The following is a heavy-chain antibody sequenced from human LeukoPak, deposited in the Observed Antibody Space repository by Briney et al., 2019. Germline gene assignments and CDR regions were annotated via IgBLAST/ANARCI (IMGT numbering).Heavy chain of an antibody. J-gene: IGHJ5*02. D-gene: IGHD2-21*02. CDR3: AKGDGINHYYWFDP. CDR2: ISGGGDRT. CDR1: GFTFSSDS. Sequence: GGSLRLSCAASGFTFSSDSMSWVRQAPGKGLEWVSGISGGGDRTYYADSVKGRFTFSRDNSKSTLYLQMNSLRVEDTALYYCAKGDGINHYYWFDPWGQGTQVTVSS. V-gene: IGHV3-23*01.